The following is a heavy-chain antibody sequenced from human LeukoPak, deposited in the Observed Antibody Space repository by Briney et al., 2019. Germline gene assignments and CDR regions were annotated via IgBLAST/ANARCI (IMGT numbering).Heavy chain of an antibody. V-gene: IGHV4-39*07. Sequence: SETLSLTCTVSVGSIASSSSYWGWIRQPPGKGLEGSGSIYYSGSTYYNPSLKSRVTISVDSSKNQFSLNLSSVTAAHTAVYYCARYPRSPEGSQMDVWGKGSTVTVSS. CDR1: VGSIASSSSY. D-gene: IGHD2-15*01. J-gene: IGHJ6*04. CDR2: IYYSGST. CDR3: ARYPRSPEGSQMDV.